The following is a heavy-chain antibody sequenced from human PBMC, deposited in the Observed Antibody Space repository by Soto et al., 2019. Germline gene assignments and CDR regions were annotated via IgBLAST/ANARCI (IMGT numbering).Heavy chain of an antibody. CDR2: ISGSGGST. CDR1: GFTFSSYG. J-gene: IGHJ4*02. V-gene: IGHV3-23*01. D-gene: IGHD3-22*01. Sequence: PGGSLRLSCADSGFTFSSYGMSWVRQAPGEGLEWVSAISGSGGSTYYADSVKGRFTISRDNSRNTLYLQMNSLRAEDTAVYYCAKSPGGYDSSGYRPVFDYWGQGTLVTVSS. CDR3: AKSPGGYDSSGYRPVFDY.